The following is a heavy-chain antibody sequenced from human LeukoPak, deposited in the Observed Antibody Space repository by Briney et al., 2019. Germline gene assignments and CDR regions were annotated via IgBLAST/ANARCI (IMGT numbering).Heavy chain of an antibody. J-gene: IGHJ3*02. V-gene: IGHV3-21*01. CDR3: AREVAEAFDI. CDR2: IGGSSTSI. Sequence: GRSLRLSCAASGFTFDDYAMHWVRQAPGKGLEWVSSIGGSSTSIYYAGSVKGRFTISRDNAKNSLYLQMNSLTVEDTAVYYCAREVAEAFDIWGQGTMVTVSS. CDR1: GFTFDDYA. D-gene: IGHD2-15*01.